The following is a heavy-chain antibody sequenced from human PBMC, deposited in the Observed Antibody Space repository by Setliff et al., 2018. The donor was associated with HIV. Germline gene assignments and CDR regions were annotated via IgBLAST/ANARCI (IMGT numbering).Heavy chain of an antibody. CDR1: GYTLRRHG. Sequence: ASVKVSCKASGYTLRRHGISWVRQAPGQGLEWMGWISAYNGNTNYAQKFRGRVTLTTDTSTSTAYMELRSLRSDDTAVYYCARVNDILLGYWVGYFDYWGQGTLVT. CDR3: ARVNDILLGYWVGYFDY. D-gene: IGHD2-8*01. CDR2: ISAYNGNT. V-gene: IGHV1-18*01. J-gene: IGHJ4*02.